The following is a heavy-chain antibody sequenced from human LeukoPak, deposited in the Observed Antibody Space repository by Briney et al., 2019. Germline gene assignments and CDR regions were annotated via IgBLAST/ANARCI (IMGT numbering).Heavy chain of an antibody. V-gene: IGHV3-23*01. Sequence: GGSLRLSCAASGFTFSSYAVSWVRQAPGKGLEWVSAISGNGGSTYYADSVKGRFTISRDNAKNEVYLQMNSLRGEDTAIYYCARVMMGATVTTFHYYCMDVWGVGTAVTVSS. CDR1: GFTFSSYA. J-gene: IGHJ6*03. CDR3: ARVMMGATVTTFHYYCMDV. CDR2: ISGNGGST. D-gene: IGHD4-11*01.